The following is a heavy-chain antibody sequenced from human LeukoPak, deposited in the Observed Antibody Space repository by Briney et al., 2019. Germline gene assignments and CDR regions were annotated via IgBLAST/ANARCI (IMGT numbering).Heavy chain of an antibody. CDR3: ARDERARGYSYGPAYYFDY. CDR2: MNPNSGDT. CDR1: GYTFTGYY. V-gene: IGHV1-2*02. D-gene: IGHD5-18*01. Sequence: EASVKVSCKASGYTFTGYYMHWVRQAPGQGLEWMGWMNPNSGDTGYPQKFQGRVTMTRDTSITTAYMELSSLRSDDTAVYYCARDERARGYSYGPAYYFDYWGQGTLVTVSS. J-gene: IGHJ4*02.